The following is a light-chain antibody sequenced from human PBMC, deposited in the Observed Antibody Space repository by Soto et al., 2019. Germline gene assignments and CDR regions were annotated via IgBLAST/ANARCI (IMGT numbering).Light chain of an antibody. Sequence: QSALTQPASVSGSPGQSITISCTGTNSDVGGSNYVSWYQQHPGKAPKLMIYDVSNRPSGVSNRFSGSKSGNTASLTISGLQAEDEADYYCSSYTSSSTPWVFGGGTQLTVL. CDR3: SSYTSSSTPWV. CDR1: NSDVGGSNY. J-gene: IGLJ3*02. CDR2: DVS. V-gene: IGLV2-14*03.